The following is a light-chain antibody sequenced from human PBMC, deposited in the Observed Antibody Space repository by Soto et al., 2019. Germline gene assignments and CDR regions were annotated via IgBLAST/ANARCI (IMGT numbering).Light chain of an antibody. CDR3: QHRSNWPIT. CDR1: QSVSSY. CDR2: DAS. V-gene: IGKV3-11*01. Sequence: EIVLTQSPATLSLSPGERATLSCRASQSVSSYLAWYQQKPDHAPRLLIYDASNRATAIPARFLGSGSGTDFTLTISSLEPEDFAVYYCQHRSNWPITFGQGTRLEIK. J-gene: IGKJ5*01.